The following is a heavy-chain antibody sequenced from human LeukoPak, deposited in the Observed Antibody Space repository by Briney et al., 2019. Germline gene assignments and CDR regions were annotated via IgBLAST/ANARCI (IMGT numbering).Heavy chain of an antibody. Sequence: ASVKVSCKASGYTFTRYYVNWVRQAPGQGLEWMGWINPNSGGTNYAQKFQGRVTMTRDTSIATVYMELSRLRSDETAVFYCASFEVGAWGQGTLVTVSS. V-gene: IGHV1-2*02. D-gene: IGHD3-10*01. CDR1: GYTFTRYY. J-gene: IGHJ5*02. CDR3: ASFEVGA. CDR2: INPNSGGT.